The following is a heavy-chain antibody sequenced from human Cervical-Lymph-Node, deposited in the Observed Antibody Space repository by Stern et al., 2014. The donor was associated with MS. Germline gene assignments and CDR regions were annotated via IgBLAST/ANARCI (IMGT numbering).Heavy chain of an antibody. CDR1: GFTFSDYY. V-gene: IGHV3-11*01. J-gene: IGHJ4*02. CDR3: ARERVPAALDY. Sequence: VQLVESGGGLVKPGGTLRLSCAASGFTFSDYYMNWIRQAPGKGLEGVSHISSSGSTMYYADSVKGRFTISRDNAKNSLYLQMNSLKVEDTAVYYCARERVPAALDYWGQGTLVTVSS. CDR2: ISSSGSTM. D-gene: IGHD2-2*01.